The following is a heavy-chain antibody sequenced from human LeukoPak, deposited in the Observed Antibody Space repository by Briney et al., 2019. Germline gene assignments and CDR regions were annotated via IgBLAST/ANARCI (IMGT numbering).Heavy chain of an antibody. CDR1: GFTFSSYS. Sequence: GGSLRLSCAASGFTFSSYSMNWVRQAPGKGLEWVSSISSSSSYIYYADSVKGRFTISRDNAKNSLYLQTNSLRAEDTAVYYCARDRGASSWYVYFDYWGQGTLVTVSS. V-gene: IGHV3-21*01. J-gene: IGHJ4*02. CDR3: ARDRGASSWYVYFDY. D-gene: IGHD6-13*01. CDR2: ISSSSSYI.